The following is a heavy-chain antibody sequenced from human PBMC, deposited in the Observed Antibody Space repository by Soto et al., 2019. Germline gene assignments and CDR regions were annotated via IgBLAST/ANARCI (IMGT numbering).Heavy chain of an antibody. CDR1: GGSISSYY. Sequence: SETLSLTCTVSGGSISSYYWSWIRQPPGKGLEWIGYIYYSGSTNYNPSLKSRVTISVDTSKNQFSLKLSSVTAADTAVYYCASRSEKVVGSGSPANVPDYYYYYMDVWGKGTTVTV. D-gene: IGHD3-10*01. CDR2: IYYSGST. CDR3: ASRSEKVVGSGSPANVPDYYYYYMDV. V-gene: IGHV4-59*01. J-gene: IGHJ6*03.